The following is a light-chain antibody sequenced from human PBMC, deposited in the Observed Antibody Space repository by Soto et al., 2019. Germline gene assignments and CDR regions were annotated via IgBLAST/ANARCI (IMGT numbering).Light chain of an antibody. CDR1: NSDVGSYDY. CDR2: SVN. Sequence: QSALIQPPSVSGSPGQSVTISYTGTNSDVGSYDYVSWYQQHPGTVPKPMIYSVNTQPSGVPDRFSGSKSGNTASMTISGLQAEAEADYYKHRHLKVVFRGGTKLTVL. CDR3: HRHLKVV. J-gene: IGLJ2*01. V-gene: IGLV2-11*01.